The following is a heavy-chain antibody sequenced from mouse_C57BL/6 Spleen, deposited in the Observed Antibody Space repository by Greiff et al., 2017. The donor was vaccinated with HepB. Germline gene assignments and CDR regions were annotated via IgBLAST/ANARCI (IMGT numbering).Heavy chain of an antibody. CDR2: ISSGGSYT. J-gene: IGHJ3*01. CDR3: ARHEYVSSPAWFAY. CDR1: GFTFSSYG. V-gene: IGHV5-6*01. D-gene: IGHD1-1*01. Sequence: EVHLVESGGDLVKPGGSLKLSCAASGFTFSSYGMSWVRQTPDKRLEWVATISSGGSYTYYPDSVKGRFTISRDNAKNTLYLQMSSLKSEDTAMYYCARHEYVSSPAWFAYWGQGTLVTVSA.